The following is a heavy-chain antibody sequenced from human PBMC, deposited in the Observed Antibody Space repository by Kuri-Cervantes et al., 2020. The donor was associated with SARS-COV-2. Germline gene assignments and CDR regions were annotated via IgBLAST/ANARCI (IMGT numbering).Heavy chain of an antibody. J-gene: IGHJ4*02. CDR1: GFTVSSNY. Sequence: GESLKISCAASGFTVSSNYMSWVRQAPGKGLEWVSVIYSGGSTYYADSVKGRFTISRNNSKNTLYLQMNSLRAEDTAVYYCARRDDFWSGINWGQGTLVTVSS. CDR3: ARRDDFWSGIN. CDR2: IYSGGST. V-gene: IGHV3-66*04. D-gene: IGHD3-3*01.